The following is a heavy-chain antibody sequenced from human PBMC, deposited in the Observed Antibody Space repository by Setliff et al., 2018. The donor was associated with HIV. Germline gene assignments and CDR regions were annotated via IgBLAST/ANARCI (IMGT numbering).Heavy chain of an antibody. CDR1: GFTFDDYG. D-gene: IGHD2-15*01. CDR3: ARGRRDCSSGSCYGPYYMDV. Sequence: GGSLRLSCAASGFTFDDYGMSWVRQRPGKGLEWVGGITWNGESTGYADSLTGRVTISRDNAKSTLYLPMNSLRAEDTATYYCARGRRDCSSGSCYGPYYMDVWGKGTTVTVSS. CDR2: ITWNGEST. V-gene: IGHV3-20*04. J-gene: IGHJ6*03.